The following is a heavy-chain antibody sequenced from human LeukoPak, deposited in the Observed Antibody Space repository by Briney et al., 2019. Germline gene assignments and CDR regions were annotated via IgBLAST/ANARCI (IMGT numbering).Heavy chain of an antibody. CDR1: GFTFSTYS. D-gene: IGHD5-18*01. J-gene: IGHJ3*02. Sequence: GGSLRLSCAASGFTFSTYSINWVRQAPGKGLEWVSYISSDSSTIYYADSLKGRFTISRDNAKNSLSLLMNSLRAEDTAVYYCARDLSSRGYTYGTPAFTFDIWGQGTMVTVSS. CDR2: ISSDSSTI. V-gene: IGHV3-48*01. CDR3: ARDLSSRGYTYGTPAFTFDI.